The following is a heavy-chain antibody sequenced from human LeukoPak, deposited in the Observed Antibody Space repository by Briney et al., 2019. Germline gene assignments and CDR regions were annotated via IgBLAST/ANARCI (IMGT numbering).Heavy chain of an antibody. V-gene: IGHV4-61*02. D-gene: IGHD3-3*01. CDR3: ARDFRGGYDFWSGYYTPYYFDY. CDR2: IYTSGST. J-gene: IGHJ4*02. Sequence: SETLSLTCTVSGGSISSGSYYWSWIRQPAGKGLEWIGRIYTSGSTNYNPSLKSRVTISVDTSKNQFSLKLSSVNAADTAVYYCARDFRGGYDFWSGYYTPYYFDYWGQGTLVTVSP. CDR1: GGSISSGSYY.